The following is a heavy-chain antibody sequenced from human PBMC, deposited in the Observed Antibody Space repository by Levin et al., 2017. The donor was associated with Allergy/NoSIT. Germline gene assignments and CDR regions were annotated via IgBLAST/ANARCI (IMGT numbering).Heavy chain of an antibody. V-gene: IGHV3-23*01. CDR1: GFPFSSSA. CDR3: ATPHSHTYSSGWREFDY. CDR2: ISGSGGST. D-gene: IGHD6-19*01. J-gene: IGHJ4*02. Sequence: LSLTCAASGFPFSSSAMSWVRQAPGKGLEWVSAISGSGGSTYYADSVKGRFTISRDNSKNTLYLQMNSLRAEDTAVYYCATPHSHTYSSGWREFDYWGQGTLVTVSS.